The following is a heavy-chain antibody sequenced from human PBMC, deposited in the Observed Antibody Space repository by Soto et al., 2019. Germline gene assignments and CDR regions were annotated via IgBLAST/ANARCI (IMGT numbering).Heavy chain of an antibody. J-gene: IGHJ6*03. CDR1: GFTFSNYE. CDR3: ARRGYGSRWPNVYMDV. V-gene: IGHV3-64*01. CDR2: ISNNGAHT. Sequence: AQLVESGGGLVQPGGSLRLSCAASGFTFSNYEMHWVRQAPGKGPEYVSGISNNGAHTDYAKSVKGRFTISRDNSENTLYLQMGSLRAEDMALYYCARRGYGSRWPNVYMDVWGKGTTVTVSS. D-gene: IGHD6-13*01.